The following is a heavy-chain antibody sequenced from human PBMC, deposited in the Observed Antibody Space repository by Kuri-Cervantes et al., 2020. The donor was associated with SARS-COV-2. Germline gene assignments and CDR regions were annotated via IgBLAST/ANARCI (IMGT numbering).Heavy chain of an antibody. CDR3: ARDFVSGWRDAFDI. Sequence: SGPTLVKPTQTLTLTCTFSGFSLNTNGMCVSWIRQPPGKALEWIGYIYYSGSTYYNPSLKSRVTISVDTSKNQFSLKLSSVTAADTAVYYCARDFVSGWRDAFDIWGQGTMVTVSS. V-gene: IGHV4-30-4*08. D-gene: IGHD3-9*01. J-gene: IGHJ3*02. CDR2: IYYSGST. CDR1: GFSLNTNGMC.